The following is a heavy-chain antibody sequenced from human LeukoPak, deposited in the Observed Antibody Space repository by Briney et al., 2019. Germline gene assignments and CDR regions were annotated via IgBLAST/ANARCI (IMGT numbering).Heavy chain of an antibody. D-gene: IGHD3-10*02. Sequence: GGSLRLSCAASGFTFSSYAMHWVRQAPGKGLEWVAVISYDGSDTNYADSVRGRFTISRDNSKNTLFLQINSLRAEDTAVYYCAELGITMIGGVWGKGTTVTISS. J-gene: IGHJ6*04. CDR3: AELGITMIGGV. CDR2: ISYDGSDT. V-gene: IGHV3-30*04. CDR1: GFTFSSYA.